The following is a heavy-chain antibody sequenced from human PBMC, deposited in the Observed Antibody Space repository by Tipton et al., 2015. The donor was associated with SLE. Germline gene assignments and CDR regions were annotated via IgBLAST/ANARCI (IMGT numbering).Heavy chain of an antibody. D-gene: IGHD5-24*01. CDR2: IYTRGST. V-gene: IGHV4-61*02. CDR1: GGSISSGSYY. Sequence: TLSLTCTVSGGSISSGSYYWSWIRQPAGKGLEWLGRIYTRGSTNYNPSLKSRVTISIDPSKNQFSLKLSSVTAADTAAYYCARESYNLLYYSYYMDVWGKGTTVTVSS. CDR3: ARESYNLLYYSYYMDV. J-gene: IGHJ6*03.